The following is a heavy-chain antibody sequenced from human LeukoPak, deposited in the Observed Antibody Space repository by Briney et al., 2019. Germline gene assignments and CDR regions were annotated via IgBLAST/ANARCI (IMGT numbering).Heavy chain of an antibody. J-gene: IGHJ6*02. D-gene: IGHD2-2*01. CDR1: GYTFTSYD. CDR3: ARSSGGDRYCSSTSCLDHYYYYGMDV. V-gene: IGHV1-8*01. CDR2: MNPNSGNT. Sequence: ASVKVSCKASGYTFTSYDINWVRQATGQGPEWMGWMNPNSGNTGYAQKFQGRVTMTRNTSISTAYMELSSLRSEDTAVYYCARSSGGDRYCSSTSCLDHYYYYGMDVWGQGTTVTVSS.